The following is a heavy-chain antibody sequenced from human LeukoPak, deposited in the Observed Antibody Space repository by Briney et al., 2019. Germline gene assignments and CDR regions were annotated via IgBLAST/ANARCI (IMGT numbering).Heavy chain of an antibody. Sequence: AGGSLRLSCAASGFTFSDYYMSWIRQAPGKGLEWISYISYNGRTIHYADSVKGRFIISRDNTKKSLYLQMNSLRVEDTAVYYCARAAGWLDPWGRGTLVTVPS. CDR3: ARAAGWLDP. V-gene: IGHV3-11*01. CDR2: ISYNGRTI. D-gene: IGHD6-13*01. CDR1: GFTFSDYY. J-gene: IGHJ5*01.